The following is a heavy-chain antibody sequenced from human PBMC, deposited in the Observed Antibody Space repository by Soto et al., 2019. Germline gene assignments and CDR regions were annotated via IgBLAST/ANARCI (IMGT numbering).Heavy chain of an antibody. CDR1: GGTFSRYS. CDR2: IIPIFGIP. D-gene: IGHD2-2*01. CDR3: AREDRDRETGLVPAAIDGVDV. V-gene: IGHV1-69*08. J-gene: IGHJ6*02. Sequence: QVQLVQSGAEVKKPGSSVKVSCKASGGTFSRYSITWVRQAPGHGLEWIGRIIPIFGIPTYAQKFQGRVTFTADESTSTAYMELSSLRSDDTAVYYCAREDRDRETGLVPAAIDGVDVWGQGTTVTVSS.